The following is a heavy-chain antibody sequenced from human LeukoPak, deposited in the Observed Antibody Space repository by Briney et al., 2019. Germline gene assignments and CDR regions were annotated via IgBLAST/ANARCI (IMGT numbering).Heavy chain of an antibody. CDR2: INPNSGGT. V-gene: IGHV1-2*02. D-gene: IGHD6-13*01. J-gene: IGHJ4*02. CDR3: AREWYSSSWSQSRPGY. Sequence: GASVKVSCKASGYTFTGYYMHWVRQAPGQGLEWMGWINPNSGGTNYAQKFQGRVTMTRDTSISTAYMELSRLRSDDTAVYYCAREWYSSSWSQSRPGYWGQGTLVTVSS. CDR1: GYTFTGYY.